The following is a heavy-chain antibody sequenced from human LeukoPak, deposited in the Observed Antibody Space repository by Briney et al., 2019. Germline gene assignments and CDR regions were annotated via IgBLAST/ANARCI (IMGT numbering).Heavy chain of an antibody. D-gene: IGHD1-7*01. Sequence: ASVKVSCKASGYTFTGYYMHWVRQAPGQGVEWMGWINPNSGGTNYAQKFQGRVTMTRDTSISTAYMELSRLRSDDTAVYYCVRYNWNFYFDYWGQGTLVTVSS. CDR1: GYTFTGYY. J-gene: IGHJ4*02. V-gene: IGHV1-2*02. CDR2: INPNSGGT. CDR3: VRYNWNFYFDY.